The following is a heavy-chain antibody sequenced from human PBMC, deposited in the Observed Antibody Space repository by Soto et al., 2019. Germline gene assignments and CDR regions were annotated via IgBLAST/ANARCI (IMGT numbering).Heavy chain of an antibody. J-gene: IGHJ4*02. Sequence: QVQLVQSGAEVKKPGASVKVSCKASGYTFTGYYMHWVRQAPGQGLEWMGWINPNSGGTNYAQKLQGRVPMTRDTSISTAYMELSRLRSDDTAVYYCAREGLGRGIDYLGQGTLVTVSS. CDR1: GYTFTGYY. CDR3: AREGLGRGIDY. V-gene: IGHV1-2*02. CDR2: INPNSGGT. D-gene: IGHD7-27*01.